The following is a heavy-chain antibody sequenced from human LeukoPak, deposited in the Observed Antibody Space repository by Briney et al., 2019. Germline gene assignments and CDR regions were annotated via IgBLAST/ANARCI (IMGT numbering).Heavy chain of an antibody. CDR2: ISAHNGDT. Sequence: ASVKVSCKASGYTLTIYGISWVRQAPGQGLEWMGWISAHNGDTNYAQKLQGRVTMTTDTSTSTAYMELKSLRSDDTAVYYCARGGSGWCIDNWGQGTLVTVSS. J-gene: IGHJ4*02. D-gene: IGHD6-19*01. CDR1: GYTLTIYG. CDR3: ARGGSGWCIDN. V-gene: IGHV1-18*01.